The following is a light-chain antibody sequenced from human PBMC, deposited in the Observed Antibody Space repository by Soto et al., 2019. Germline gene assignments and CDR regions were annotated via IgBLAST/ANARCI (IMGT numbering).Light chain of an antibody. CDR3: QQYNNWPPIT. CDR1: QSVNSNK. V-gene: IGKV3-20*01. J-gene: IGKJ5*01. Sequence: ILLTQSPGTVSLSPGERATLSWRASQSVNSNKLAWYQHKPGQAPRLVLYGASGRATGIPNRFSGSGSGTDLTLTISSLQSEYFAVYYCQQYNNWPPITFGQGTRLEIK. CDR2: GAS.